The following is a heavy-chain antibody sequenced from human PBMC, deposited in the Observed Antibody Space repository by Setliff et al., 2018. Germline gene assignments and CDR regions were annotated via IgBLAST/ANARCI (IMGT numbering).Heavy chain of an antibody. CDR3: AKGGDSSSWYGFSYYYYMDV. Sequence: GGSLRLSCAASGFTFDDYTMHWVRQAPGKGLEWVSLISWDGGSTYYADSVKGRFTISRDNSKNSLYLQMNSLRTEDTALYYCAKGGDSSSWYGFSYYYYMDVWGQGTLVTVSS. V-gene: IGHV3-43*01. CDR1: GFTFDDYT. CDR2: ISWDGGST. J-gene: IGHJ6*03. D-gene: IGHD6-13*01.